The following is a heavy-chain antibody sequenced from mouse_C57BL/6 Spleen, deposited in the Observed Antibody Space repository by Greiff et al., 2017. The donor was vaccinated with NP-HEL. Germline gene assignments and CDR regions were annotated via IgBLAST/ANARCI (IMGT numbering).Heavy chain of an antibody. CDR3: TRDDYERYYYAMDY. D-gene: IGHD2-4*01. CDR2: IDPETGGT. Sequence: QVQLQQSGAELVRPGASVTLSCKASGYTFTDYEMHWVKQTPVHGLEWIGAIDPETGGTAYNQKFKGKAILTADKSSSTAYMELRSLTSEDSAVYYCTRDDYERYYYAMDYWGQGTSVTVSS. J-gene: IGHJ4*01. CDR1: GYTFTDYE. V-gene: IGHV1-15*01.